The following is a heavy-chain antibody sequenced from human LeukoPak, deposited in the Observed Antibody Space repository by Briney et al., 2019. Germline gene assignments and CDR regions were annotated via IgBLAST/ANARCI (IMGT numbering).Heavy chain of an antibody. CDR1: GGSISSGDYY. V-gene: IGHV4-30-4*08. Sequence: PSETLSLTCTVPGGSISSGDYYWSWIRQPPGKGLEWIGYIYYSGSTYYNPSLKSRVTISVDTSKNQFSLKLSSVTAADTAVYYCARAVYYYYYYMDVWGKGTTVTVSS. CDR2: IYYSGST. J-gene: IGHJ6*03. CDR3: ARAVYYYYYYMDV.